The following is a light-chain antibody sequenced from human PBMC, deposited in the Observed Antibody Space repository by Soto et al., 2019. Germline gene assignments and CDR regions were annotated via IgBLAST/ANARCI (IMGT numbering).Light chain of an antibody. J-gene: IGKJ5*01. V-gene: IGKV1-27*01. Sequence: GNRVPFTCPASHDIGHFLAWYQQRPGKVPKLLIHGASTWQSGIPSRFSGSGSGTDFTLTISSLQPEDFATYYCQHHNSYPPNTFGQGTRLEIK. CDR1: HDIGHF. CDR2: GAS. CDR3: QHHNSYPPNT.